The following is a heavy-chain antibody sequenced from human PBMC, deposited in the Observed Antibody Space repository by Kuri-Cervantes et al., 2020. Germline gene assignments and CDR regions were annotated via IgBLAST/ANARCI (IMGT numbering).Heavy chain of an antibody. V-gene: IGHV1-69*01. CDR1: GFTFSSYA. CDR2: IIPIFGTA. J-gene: IGHJ6*02. Sequence: GGSLRFSCAASGFTFSSYAISWVRQAPGQGLEWMGGIIPIFGTANYAQKFQGRVTITADESTSTAYMELSSLRSEDTAVYYCARATGLLWFWDYYYGMDVWGQGATVTVSS. CDR3: ARATGLLWFWDYYYGMDV. D-gene: IGHD3-10*01.